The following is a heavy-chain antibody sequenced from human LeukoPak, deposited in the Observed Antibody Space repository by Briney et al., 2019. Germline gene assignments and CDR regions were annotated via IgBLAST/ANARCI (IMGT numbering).Heavy chain of an antibody. CDR1: GFTFSTFA. CDR3: AKSGSSYYSYYYMDV. J-gene: IGHJ6*03. D-gene: IGHD2-15*01. Sequence: TGGSLRLSCAASGFTFSTFAMNWVRRAPGEGLEWVSSINARDSTYYADSVKGRFTISRDNSKNTLYLQMNSLRAEDTAVYFCAKSGSSYYSYYYMDVWGKGTTVTVSS. V-gene: IGHV3-23*01. CDR2: INARDST.